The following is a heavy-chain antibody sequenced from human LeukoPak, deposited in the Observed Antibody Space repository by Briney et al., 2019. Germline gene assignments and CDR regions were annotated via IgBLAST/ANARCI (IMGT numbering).Heavy chain of an antibody. CDR2: MSGSGAYT. CDR1: GFTFSSYG. J-gene: IGHJ4*02. D-gene: IGHD3-10*01. V-gene: IGHV3-23*01. CDR3: AKDLGYYGSGSYYNFPFDY. Sequence: GGSLRLSCAASGFTFSSYGMSWVRQALGKGLEWVSAMSGSGAYTYYADSVKGRFTISRDNSKNTLYLQMNSLRAEDTAVYYCAKDLGYYGSGSYYNFPFDYWGQGTLVTVSS.